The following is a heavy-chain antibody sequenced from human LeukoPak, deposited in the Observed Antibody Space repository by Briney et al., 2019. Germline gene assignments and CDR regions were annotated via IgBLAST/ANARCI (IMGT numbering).Heavy chain of an antibody. Sequence: SETLSLTCSVSGGSICSSSYCWGWIRQPPGKGLEWIGTICYSGSTFYNPSLKSRVTLSVDTSKNQFSLKLSSVTAADTAVYYCARTENYIPEDCFDPWGQGTLVTVSS. J-gene: IGHJ5*02. CDR3: ARTENYIPEDCFDP. V-gene: IGHV4-39*01. D-gene: IGHD5-24*01. CDR2: ICYSGST. CDR1: GGSICSSSYC.